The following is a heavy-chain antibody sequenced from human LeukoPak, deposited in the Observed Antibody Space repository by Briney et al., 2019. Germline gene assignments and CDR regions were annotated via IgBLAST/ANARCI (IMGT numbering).Heavy chain of an antibody. CDR1: GGTFSSYA. V-gene: IGHV1-69*13. CDR2: IIPIFGTS. D-gene: IGHD4-17*01. J-gene: IGHJ4*02. Sequence: ASVKVSCKASGGTFSSYAISWVRQAPGQGLEWMGGIIPIFGTSNYAQKFQGRVTITADESTSTAYMELSSLRSEDTAVYYCAGRGPQQNDYGDSRYLYYFDYWGQGTLVTVSS. CDR3: AGRGPQQNDYGDSRYLYYFDY.